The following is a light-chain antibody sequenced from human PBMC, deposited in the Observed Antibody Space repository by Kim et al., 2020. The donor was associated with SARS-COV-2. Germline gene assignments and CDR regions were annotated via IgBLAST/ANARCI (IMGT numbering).Light chain of an antibody. Sequence: PGQSVIISCTGISSGVGGYNYVSWYQQHPDKAPKLMIYDVSKRPSGVPQRFSGSKSDNTASLTISGLQAEDEADYYCCSYADRSYVFGTGTQLTVL. CDR2: DVS. V-gene: IGLV2-11*01. J-gene: IGLJ1*01. CDR1: SSGVGGYNY. CDR3: CSYADRSYV.